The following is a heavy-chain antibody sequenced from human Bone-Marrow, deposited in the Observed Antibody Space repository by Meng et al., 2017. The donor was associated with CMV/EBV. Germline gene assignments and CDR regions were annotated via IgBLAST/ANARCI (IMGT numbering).Heavy chain of an antibody. CDR1: GGSISSSSYY. J-gene: IGHJ5*02. V-gene: IGHV4-39*07. D-gene: IGHD6-6*01. Sequence: LTCTVSGGSISSSSYYWGWIREPPGKGLEWIGSIYYSGSTYYNPSLKSRVTMSVDTSKNQFSLKLSSVTAADTAVYYCAKLNRLSFDPWGQGTLVTVSS. CDR3: AKLNRLSFDP. CDR2: IYYSGST.